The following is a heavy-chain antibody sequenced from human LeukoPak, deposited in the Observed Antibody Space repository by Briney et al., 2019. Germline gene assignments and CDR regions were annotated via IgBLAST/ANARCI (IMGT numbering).Heavy chain of an antibody. CDR2: INSDGSDT. V-gene: IGHV3-74*03. Sequence: GGSLRLSCAASGFTFSRYWMHWVRQAPGKGLVWVSRINSDGSDTTYAVSVKGRFTISRDNAKNTLYLQVNSLRAEDTAVYYCLSGSWYFDYWGQGTLVTVSS. J-gene: IGHJ4*02. CDR3: LSGSWYFDY. D-gene: IGHD6-19*01. CDR1: GFTFSRYW.